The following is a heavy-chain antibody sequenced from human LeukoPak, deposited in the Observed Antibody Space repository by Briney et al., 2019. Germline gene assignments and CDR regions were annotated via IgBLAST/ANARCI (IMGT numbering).Heavy chain of an antibody. CDR2: VYYGGST. Sequence: SETLSLTCAVYGGSFSGYYWSWIRQPPGKGLEWIGSVYYGGSTYSNPSLKSRVTISVDTSKNQFSLKLSSVTAADTAVYYCARDAPFRWFDPWGQGTLVTVSS. V-gene: IGHV4-34*01. CDR1: GGSFSGYY. CDR3: ARDAPFRWFDP. J-gene: IGHJ5*02.